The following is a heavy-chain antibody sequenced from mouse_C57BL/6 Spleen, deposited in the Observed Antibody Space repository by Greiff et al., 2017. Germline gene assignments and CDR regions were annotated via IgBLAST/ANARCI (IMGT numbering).Heavy chain of an antibody. Sequence: EVKLMESGPGLVKPSQSLSLTCSVTGYSITSGYYWNWIRQFPGNKLEWMGYISYDGSNKYNPSLKNRISITRYTSKNQFFQKLNSVSTEDTATDYCARRGLGRGYYFDYWGQGTTLTVSS. D-gene: IGHD4-1*01. V-gene: IGHV3-6*01. CDR3: ARRGLGRGYYFDY. J-gene: IGHJ2*01. CDR2: ISYDGSN. CDR1: GYSITSGYY.